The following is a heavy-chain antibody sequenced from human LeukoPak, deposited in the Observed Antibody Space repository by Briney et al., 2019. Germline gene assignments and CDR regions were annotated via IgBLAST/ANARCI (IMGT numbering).Heavy chain of an antibody. V-gene: IGHV1-24*01. CDR3: ATELATVITIARHY. J-gene: IGHJ4*02. Sequence: ASVKVSCKVSGYTLTELSMHWVRQAPGKGLEWMGGFDPEDGETIYAQKFQGRVTMTEDTSTDTAYMELSSLRSEDTAGYYCATELATVITIARHYWGQGTLVTVSS. D-gene: IGHD4-23*01. CDR1: GYTLTELS. CDR2: FDPEDGET.